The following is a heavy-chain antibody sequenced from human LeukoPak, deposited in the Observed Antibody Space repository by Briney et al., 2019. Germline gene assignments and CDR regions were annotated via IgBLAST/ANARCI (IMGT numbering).Heavy chain of an antibody. D-gene: IGHD6-13*01. V-gene: IGHV3-21*01. CDR3: ARWHQLALDY. J-gene: IGHJ4*02. Sequence: ARSLRLSCAASGFTFSAYSMNWVRQAPGKGLEWVSSISSSGSYIYYADSVKGRFIISRDNAKNSLYLQMYSLRAEDTAVYYCARWHQLALDYWGQRTLVTVSS. CDR2: ISSSGSYI. CDR1: GFTFSAYS.